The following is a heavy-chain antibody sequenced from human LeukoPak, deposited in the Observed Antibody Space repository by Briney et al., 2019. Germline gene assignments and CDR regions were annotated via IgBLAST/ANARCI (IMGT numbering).Heavy chain of an antibody. CDR2: INPNSGGT. J-gene: IGHJ5*02. CDR3: ARVVPAAIRADRRVFGKSNWFDP. V-gene: IGHV1-2*02. CDR1: GYTFTGYY. D-gene: IGHD2-2*01. Sequence: ASVKVSCKASGYTFTGYYMHWVRQAPGQGLEWMGWINPNSGGTNYAQKFQGRATMTRDTSISTAYMELSRLRSDDTAVYYCARVVPAAIRADRRVFGKSNWFDPWGQGTLATVSS.